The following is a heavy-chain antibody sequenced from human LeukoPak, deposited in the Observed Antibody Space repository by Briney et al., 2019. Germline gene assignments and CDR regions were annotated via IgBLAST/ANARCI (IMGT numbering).Heavy chain of an antibody. Sequence: ASVKVSCKASGGTFSSYAVSWVRQAPGQGLEWMGGIIPIFGTANYAQKFQGRVTITTDESTSTAYMELSSLRSEDTAVYYCARASPYDGYSPGYWGQGTLVTVSS. D-gene: IGHD3-22*01. CDR1: GGTFSSYA. J-gene: IGHJ4*02. V-gene: IGHV1-69*05. CDR2: IIPIFGTA. CDR3: ARASPYDGYSPGY.